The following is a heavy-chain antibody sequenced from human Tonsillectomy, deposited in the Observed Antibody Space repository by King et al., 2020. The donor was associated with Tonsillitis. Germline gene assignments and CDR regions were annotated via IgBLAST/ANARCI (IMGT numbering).Heavy chain of an antibody. V-gene: IGHV3-33*01. Sequence: VQLVESGGGVVQPGRSLRLSCAASGFTFSSYGVHWVRQAPGKGLEWVAVISYDGSNKYYADSVKGRFTISRDNSKNTLYLQMNSLRAEDTAVYYCASDGPGYYATRGHYYPLDSWGQGTLVTVSS. J-gene: IGHJ4*02. CDR3: ASDGPGYYATRGHYYPLDS. D-gene: IGHD3-22*01. CDR2: ISYDGSNK. CDR1: GFTFSSYG.